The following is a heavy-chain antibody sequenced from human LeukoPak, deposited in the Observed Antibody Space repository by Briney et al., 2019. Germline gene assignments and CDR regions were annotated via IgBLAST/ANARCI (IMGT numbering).Heavy chain of an antibody. Sequence: SETLSLTCTVSGGSITNYHWTWIRQPAGKGLQWIGHIYARGDTIYNPSLNSPVTISVDKSSNQVSLQLTSVTAADTAMYSCARDGVHFPIFGAVRIPSDLGVFDIWGHGTMVTVSS. J-gene: IGHJ3*02. V-gene: IGHV4-4*07. D-gene: IGHD3-3*01. CDR1: GGSITNYH. CDR3: ARDGVHFPIFGAVRIPSDLGVFDI. CDR2: IYARGDT.